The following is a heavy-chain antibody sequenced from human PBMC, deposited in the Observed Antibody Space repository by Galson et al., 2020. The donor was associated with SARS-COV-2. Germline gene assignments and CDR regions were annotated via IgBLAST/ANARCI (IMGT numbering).Heavy chain of an antibody. CDR3: ARWGTGYGAFDI. D-gene: IGHD3-16*01. V-gene: IGHV4-31*03. J-gene: IGHJ3*02. Sequence: SETLSLTCTVSGGSISSGGYYWSWIRQHPGKGLEWIGYIYYSGSTYYNPSLKSRVTISVDTSKNQFSLKLSSVTAADTAVYYCARWGTGYGAFDIWGQGTMVTVSS. CDR1: GGSISSGGYY. CDR2: IYYSGST.